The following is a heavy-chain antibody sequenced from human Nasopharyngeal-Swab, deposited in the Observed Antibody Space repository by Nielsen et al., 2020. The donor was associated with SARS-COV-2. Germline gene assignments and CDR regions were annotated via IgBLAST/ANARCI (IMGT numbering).Heavy chain of an antibody. Sequence: GESLKISCKGPGYSFTTYWIGWVRQMPGKGLEWMGIIYPGDSDTRYSPSFQGQVTISADKSISTAYLQWSSLKASDTAMYYCARTYYYDSSGPEYFQHWGQGTLVTVSS. CDR2: IYPGDSDT. CDR1: GYSFTTYW. V-gene: IGHV5-51*01. D-gene: IGHD3-22*01. CDR3: ARTYYYDSSGPEYFQH. J-gene: IGHJ1*01.